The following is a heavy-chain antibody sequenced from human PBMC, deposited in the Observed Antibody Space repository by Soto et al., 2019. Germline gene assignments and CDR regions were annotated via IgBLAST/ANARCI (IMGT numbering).Heavy chain of an antibody. CDR3: ARRALRAGETDILTGYYSIELFTDWSLDY. J-gene: IGHJ4*02. V-gene: IGHV3-48*01. D-gene: IGHD3-9*01. CDR1: GFTFSSYS. Sequence: GGSLRLSCAASGFTFSSYSMNWVRQAPGKGLEWVSYISSSSSTIYYADSVKGRFTISRDNAKNSLYLQMNSLRAEDTAVYYCARRALRAGETDILTGYYSIELFTDWSLDYWGQGTLVTVSS. CDR2: ISSSSSTI.